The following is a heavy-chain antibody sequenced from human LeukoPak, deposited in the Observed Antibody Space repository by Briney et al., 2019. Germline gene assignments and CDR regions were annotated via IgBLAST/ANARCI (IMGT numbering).Heavy chain of an antibody. CDR2: IYTSGST. D-gene: IGHD3-22*01. J-gene: IGHJ5*02. V-gene: IGHV4-4*07. Sequence: SETLSLTCTVSGGSISSYYWSWIRQPAGMGLEWIGRIYTSGSTNYNPSLKSRVTMSVDTSKNQFSLKLSSVTAADTAVYYCARDAYDSSGLLRFLWFDPWGQGTLVTVSS. CDR3: ARDAYDSSGLLRFLWFDP. CDR1: GGSISSYY.